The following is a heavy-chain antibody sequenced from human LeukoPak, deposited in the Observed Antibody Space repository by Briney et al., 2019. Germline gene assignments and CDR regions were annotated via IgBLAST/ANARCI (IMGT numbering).Heavy chain of an antibody. CDR3: ARVMDLGYCSSTSCYQGFDY. D-gene: IGHD2-2*01. Sequence: ASVKVSCKASGYTFTSYGISWVRQAPGQGLEWMGWISAYNGNTNYAQKLQGRVTMTIDTSTSTTYMELRSLRSDDTAVYYCARVMDLGYCSSTSCYQGFDYWGQGTLVTVSS. CDR1: GYTFTSYG. V-gene: IGHV1-18*01. J-gene: IGHJ4*02. CDR2: ISAYNGNT.